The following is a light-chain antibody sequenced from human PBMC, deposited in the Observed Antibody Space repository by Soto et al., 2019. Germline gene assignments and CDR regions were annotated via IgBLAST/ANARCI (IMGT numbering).Light chain of an antibody. V-gene: IGLV4-69*01. CDR1: SGHSNYA. CDR2: VNSDGSH. J-gene: IGLJ2*01. Sequence: QPVLTQSPSASASLGASVKLTCTLSSGHSNYAITWHQQQPQKGPRYLMKVNSDGSHNKGDGIPHRFSGSSSGAERYLTISSLQSEDEADYYCQTWGAVTPVAFGGGTKVTVL. CDR3: QTWGAVTPVA.